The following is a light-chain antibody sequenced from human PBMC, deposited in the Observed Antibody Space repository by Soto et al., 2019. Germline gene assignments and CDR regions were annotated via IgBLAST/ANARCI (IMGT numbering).Light chain of an antibody. CDR3: SAYSDIDTKV. V-gene: IGLV2-14*03. CDR1: SSDVGAYIY. Sequence: QSALTQPASVSGSPRQSITISYGGTSSDVGAYIYVSWYQQFPGKAPKLILYEVINRPSWVSNRFSGSKSDTTASLTISGLQPEDEADYYCSAYSDIDTKVFGTGTKVTGL. CDR2: EVI. J-gene: IGLJ1*01.